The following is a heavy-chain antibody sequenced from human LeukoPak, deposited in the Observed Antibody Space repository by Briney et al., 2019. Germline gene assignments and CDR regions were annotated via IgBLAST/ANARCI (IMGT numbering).Heavy chain of an antibody. CDR1: GFTFSSYA. J-gene: IGHJ4*02. D-gene: IGHD3-22*01. CDR2: ISASGGST. CDR3: AKGEYYDSSGYYDY. V-gene: IGHV3-23*01. Sequence: GGSLRLSCAASGFTFSSYAMAWVRQAPGKGLDWVSGISASGGSTFYADSVKGRFTISRDNSKNTLYLQMNSLRAEDTAVYYCAKGEYYDSSGYYDYWGQGTLVTVSS.